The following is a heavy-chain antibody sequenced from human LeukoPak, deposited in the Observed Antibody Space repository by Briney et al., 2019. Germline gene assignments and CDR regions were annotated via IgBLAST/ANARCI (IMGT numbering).Heavy chain of an antibody. CDR1: GFTFSSYA. CDR3: AKGQLGITPYYFDY. V-gene: IGHV3-23*01. CDR2: ISGSGGST. D-gene: IGHD7-27*01. Sequence: LSGGSLRLSCAASGFTFSSYAMSWVRQAPGKGLEWVSSISGSGGSTYYADSVKGRFTISRDNSKNTLYLQMNSLRAEDTAVYYCAKGQLGITPYYFDYWGQGTLVTVSS. J-gene: IGHJ4*02.